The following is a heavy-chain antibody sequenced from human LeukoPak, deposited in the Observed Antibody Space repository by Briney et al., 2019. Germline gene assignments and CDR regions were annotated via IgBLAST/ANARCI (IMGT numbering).Heavy chain of an antibody. D-gene: IGHD2-8*01. CDR2: LKQEGSEK. CDR3: ARDALYCTNGVCYRDY. J-gene: IGHJ4*02. Sequence: ETLSLTCAVSGYSISSGYYWGWFGRPPGKGLEGLANLKQEGSEKYYVDSVKGRFTISRDNAKNSLYLQMNSLRAEDTAVYYCARDALYCTNGVCYRDYWGQGTLVTVSS. V-gene: IGHV3-7*01. CDR1: GYSISSGYY.